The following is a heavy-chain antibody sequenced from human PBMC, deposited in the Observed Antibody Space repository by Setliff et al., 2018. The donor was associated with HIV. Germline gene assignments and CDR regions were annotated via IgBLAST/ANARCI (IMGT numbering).Heavy chain of an antibody. D-gene: IGHD3-16*02. Sequence: NPSETLSLTCTVSGGSISSGGYYWSWIRQNPGKGLEWIGYIYYSGSTYYNPSLKSRVTISVDTSKNQFSLKLSSVTAADTAVYYCARAAPYYDYVWGSYRHFDYWGQGTLVTVSS. CDR2: IYYSGST. CDR3: ARAAPYYDYVWGSYRHFDY. J-gene: IGHJ4*02. V-gene: IGHV4-31*03. CDR1: GGSISSGGYY.